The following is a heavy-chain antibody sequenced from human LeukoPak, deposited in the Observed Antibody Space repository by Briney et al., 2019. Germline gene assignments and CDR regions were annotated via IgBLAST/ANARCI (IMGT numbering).Heavy chain of an antibody. CDR1: GGSISTNNW. J-gene: IGHJ3*02. CDR2: IHHSGST. CDR3: ARAPLSGTYYTDAFDI. Sequence: PSETLSLTCAVSGGSISTNNWWTWVRQPPGKGLEWIGEIHHSGSTDYNPSLKSRVTISPDKSKNQFSLTLTSVTAADTAVYFCARAPLSGTYYTDAFDIWGQGTMVTVSS. V-gene: IGHV4-4*02. D-gene: IGHD1-26*01.